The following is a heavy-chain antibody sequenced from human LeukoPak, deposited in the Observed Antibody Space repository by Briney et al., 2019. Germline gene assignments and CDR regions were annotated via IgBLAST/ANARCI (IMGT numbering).Heavy chain of an antibody. D-gene: IGHD1-7*01. CDR3: AKFHITGTTPSYFDY. J-gene: IGHJ4*02. CDR1: GFTFSSYG. Sequence: PGGSLRLSCAASGFTFSSYGMHWVRQAPGKGLEWGAFIRSDGSNIYYADSVKGRFTISRDNSQNTLYLQMNSLKTEDTAVYYCAKFHITGTTPSYFDYWGQGTLVTVSS. CDR2: IRSDGSNI. V-gene: IGHV3-30*02.